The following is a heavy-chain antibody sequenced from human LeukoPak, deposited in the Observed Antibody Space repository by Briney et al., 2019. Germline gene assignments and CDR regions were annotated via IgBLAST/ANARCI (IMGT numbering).Heavy chain of an antibody. D-gene: IGHD2-15*01. Sequence: ASVKVSCKASGYTFTSYYMHWVRQAPGQGLEWMGIINPSGGSTSYAQKFQGRVTLTRDTSTSTVYMELSSLRSDDTAVYYCARYVVGSGSWFDPWGQGTLVTVSS. CDR3: ARYVVGSGSWFDP. J-gene: IGHJ5*02. CDR2: INPSGGST. V-gene: IGHV1-46*01. CDR1: GYTFTSYY.